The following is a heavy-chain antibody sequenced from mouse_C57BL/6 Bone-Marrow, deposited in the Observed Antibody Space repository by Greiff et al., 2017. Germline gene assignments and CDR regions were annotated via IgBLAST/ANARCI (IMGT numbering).Heavy chain of an antibody. Sequence: EVQLQQSVAELVRPGASVKLSCTASGFNIKNTYMHWVKQRPEQGLEWIGRIDPANGNTKYAPKFQGKATITADTSSNTAYLQLSSLTSEDTAIYYCARIPITTMINYYAMDYWGQGTSVTVSS. V-gene: IGHV14-3*01. CDR3: ARIPITTMINYYAMDY. J-gene: IGHJ4*01. D-gene: IGHD1-1*01. CDR1: GFNIKNTY. CDR2: IDPANGNT.